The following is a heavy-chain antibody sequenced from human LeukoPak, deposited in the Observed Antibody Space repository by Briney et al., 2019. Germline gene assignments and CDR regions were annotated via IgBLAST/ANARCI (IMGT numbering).Heavy chain of an antibody. CDR2: ISGDGGST. CDR1: GFTFSSYM. V-gene: IGHV3-43*02. D-gene: IGHD3-22*01. Sequence: GGSLRLSCAASGFTFSSYMMTWVRQAPGKGLEWVSLISGDGGSTYYADSVKGRFTISRDNSKNSLYLQMNSLRTEDTALYYCAKDSLPYYYDSTHYISPFDYWGQGTLVTVSS. CDR3: AKDSLPYYYDSTHYISPFDY. J-gene: IGHJ4*02.